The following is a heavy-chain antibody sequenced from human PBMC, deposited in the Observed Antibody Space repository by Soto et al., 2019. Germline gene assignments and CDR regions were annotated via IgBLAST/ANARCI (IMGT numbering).Heavy chain of an antibody. CDR2: IYSSGYT. D-gene: IGHD3-10*01. CDR1: NGSISSYY. V-gene: IGHV4-59*01. CDR3: ARGSFNDRSFGFDC. J-gene: IGHJ4*02. Sequence: ETLSLTCTVSNGSISSYYWNWIRQPPGKGLEWIGYIYSSGYTNYNASLKTRVTMSVDTSKNQFSLKLSSVSAADTAVYYCARGSFNDRSFGFDCWGQGALVTVSS.